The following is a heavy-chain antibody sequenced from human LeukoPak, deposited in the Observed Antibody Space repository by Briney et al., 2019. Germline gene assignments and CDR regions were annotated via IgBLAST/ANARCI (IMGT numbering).Heavy chain of an antibody. D-gene: IGHD3-22*01. Sequence: GGSLRLSCAASGFTFSSYAMSWVRQAPGKGLEWVSTISGSGGSTYYADSVKGRFTISRDNSKNTLYLQMNSQRAEDTAVYYCAKAYYDSTGYYGYWGQGTLVTVSS. CDR3: AKAYYDSTGYYGY. V-gene: IGHV3-23*01. CDR2: ISGSGGST. CDR1: GFTFSSYA. J-gene: IGHJ4*02.